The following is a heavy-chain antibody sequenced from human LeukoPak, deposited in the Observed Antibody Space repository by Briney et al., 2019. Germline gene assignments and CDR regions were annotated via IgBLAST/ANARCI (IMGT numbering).Heavy chain of an antibody. CDR3: AREGYYDSSGYYS. V-gene: IGHV4-59*01. CDR1: GGSISSYY. CDR2: IYYSGST. J-gene: IGHJ5*02. D-gene: IGHD3-22*01. Sequence: NPSETLSLTCTVSGGSISSYYWSWIRQPPGKGLEWIGYIYYSGSTNYNPSLKSRVTISVDTSKNQFSLKLSSVTAADTAVYYCAREGYYDSSGYYSWGQGTLVTVSS.